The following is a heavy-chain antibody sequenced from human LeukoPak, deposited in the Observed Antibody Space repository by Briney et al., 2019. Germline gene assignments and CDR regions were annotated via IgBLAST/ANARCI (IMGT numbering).Heavy chain of an antibody. D-gene: IGHD6-13*01. CDR2: IYYSGTT. Sequence: SETLSLTCTVSGGSISSYYWSWIRQPPGKGLEWIGYIYYSGTTNYNPSLKSRVTISVDTSKNQFSLKLSSVTAADTAVYYCARDLGIAAAGTLGWFDPWGQGTLVTVSS. CDR1: GGSISSYY. J-gene: IGHJ5*02. V-gene: IGHV4-59*01. CDR3: ARDLGIAAAGTLGWFDP.